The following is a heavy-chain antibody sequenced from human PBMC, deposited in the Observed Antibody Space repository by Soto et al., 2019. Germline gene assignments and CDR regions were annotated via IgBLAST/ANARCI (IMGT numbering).Heavy chain of an antibody. CDR2: FYPSGKT. D-gene: IGHD3-16*01. CDR1: GGSISSYY. CDR3: ARCGLDYGMDV. Sequence: PSETLSLTCTVSGGSISSYYWCWTRQPAGKGLEWIGRFYPSGKTNYNPSLQSRLTMSADTSRNQFSLNLTSVTAADTAVYYCARCGLDYGMDVWGQGTTATVSS. V-gene: IGHV4-4*07. J-gene: IGHJ6*02.